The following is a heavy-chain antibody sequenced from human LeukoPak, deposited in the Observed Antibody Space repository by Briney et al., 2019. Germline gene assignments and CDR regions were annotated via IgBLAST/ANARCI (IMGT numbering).Heavy chain of an antibody. CDR1: GFRFDTYW. CDR2: IKQDESEK. Sequence: GGSLRLSCAASGFRFDTYWMSWVRQAPGKGLEWVANIKQDESEKNYVSSVKGRFTISRDNAKNSLYLQMNSLRVEDTAVYYCATDMRIEGGTVASDIWGQGTMVTVSS. CDR3: ATDMRIEGGTVASDI. D-gene: IGHD1-26*01. V-gene: IGHV3-7*01. J-gene: IGHJ3*02.